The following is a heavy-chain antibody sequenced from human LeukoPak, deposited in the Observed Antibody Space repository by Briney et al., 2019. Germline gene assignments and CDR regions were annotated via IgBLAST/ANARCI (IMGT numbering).Heavy chain of an antibody. V-gene: IGHV4-59*12. CDR2: IHYSGST. CDR1: GGSINNYY. J-gene: IGHJ4*02. D-gene: IGHD3-10*01. Sequence: SETLSLTCTVSGGSINNYYWSWIRQPPGKGLEWIGYIHYSGSTNYNPSLKSRVTISVDTSKNQFSLKLSSVTAADTAVYYCARRRGSGSYYRRYYFDYWGQGTLVTVSS. CDR3: ARRRGSGSYYRRYYFDY.